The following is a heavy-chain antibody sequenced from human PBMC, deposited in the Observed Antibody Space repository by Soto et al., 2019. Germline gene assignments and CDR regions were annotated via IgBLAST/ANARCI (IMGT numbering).Heavy chain of an antibody. J-gene: IGHJ4*02. CDR1: GGSFSGNY. D-gene: IGHD3-10*01. CDR3: ARGYGSGSYYAY. Sequence: QVQLQQWGAGLLKPSETLSLTCAVYGGSFSGNYWSWIRQPPGKGLEWIGEINRGGDTEYNPSLKSRVTISADTSKNQFSLKVSSVTAADPAVYYCARGYGSGSYYAYWGQGTLVTVSS. CDR2: INRGGDT. V-gene: IGHV4-34*01.